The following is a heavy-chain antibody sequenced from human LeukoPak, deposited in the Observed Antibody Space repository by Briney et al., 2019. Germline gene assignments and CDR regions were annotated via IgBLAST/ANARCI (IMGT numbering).Heavy chain of an antibody. J-gene: IGHJ4*02. CDR3: ATTLVAGANYYFDY. V-gene: IGHV1-69*06. CDR1: AVSFNTYS. CDR2: IIPLFDTT. Sequence: SVKVSCKAAAVSFNTYSISWVRQAPGQGLEWMGRIIPLFDTTDYAQNFHGRVTISADTSASTVNMELSSLRSDDTAVYYCATTLVAGANYYFDYWGQGTLVTVSS. D-gene: IGHD6-19*01.